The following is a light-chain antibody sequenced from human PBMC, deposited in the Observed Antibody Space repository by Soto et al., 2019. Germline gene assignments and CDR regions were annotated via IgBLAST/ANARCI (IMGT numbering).Light chain of an antibody. J-gene: IGKJ2*01. CDR3: QQYYSYLSYT. Sequence: AIRMTQSPSSFSASTGDRATITCRASQGISRYLAWYQQKPGKAPKLLIYAASTLQSGVPSRFSGSGSGTDFTLPISCLQSEDFATYYCQQYYSYLSYTFGQGTKLEIK. V-gene: IGKV1-8*01. CDR2: AAS. CDR1: QGISRY.